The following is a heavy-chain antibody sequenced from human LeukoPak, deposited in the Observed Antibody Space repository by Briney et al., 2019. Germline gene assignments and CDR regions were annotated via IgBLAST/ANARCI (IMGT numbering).Heavy chain of an antibody. V-gene: IGHV4-38-2*01. Sequence: SETLSLTCGVSGYSISSGYYWGWIRQPPGQGLEWIGSIYHSGNTYYNPSLKSRVTISLDTSKNQFSLKLSSVTAADTAVYYCARLGGCSGGTCAFDYWGQGTLVTVSS. J-gene: IGHJ4*02. CDR3: ARLGGCSGGTCAFDY. CDR2: IYHSGNT. CDR1: GYSISSGYY. D-gene: IGHD2-15*01.